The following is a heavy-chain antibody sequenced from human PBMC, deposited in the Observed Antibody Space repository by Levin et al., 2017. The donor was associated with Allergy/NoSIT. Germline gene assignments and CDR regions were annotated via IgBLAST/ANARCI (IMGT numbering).Heavy chain of an antibody. J-gene: IGHJ4*02. CDR3: ARGPGYSSGWYASGDY. D-gene: IGHD6-19*01. Sequence: ESLKISCTVSGGSISSYYWSWIRQPPGKGLEWIGYIYYSGSTNYNPSLKSRVTISVDTSKNQFSLKLSSVTAADTAVYYCARGPGYSSGWYASGDYWGQGTLVTVSS. V-gene: IGHV4-59*01. CDR1: GGSISSYY. CDR2: IYYSGST.